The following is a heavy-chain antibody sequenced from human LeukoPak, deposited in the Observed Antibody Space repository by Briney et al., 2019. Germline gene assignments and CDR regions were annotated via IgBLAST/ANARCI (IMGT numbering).Heavy chain of an antibody. J-gene: IGHJ4*02. V-gene: IGHV1-8*03. CDR2: MNPNSGNT. Sequence: GASVKVSCKASGYTFTSYDINWVRQATGQGLEWMGWMNPNSGNTGYAQKFQGRVTITRNTSISTAYMELSSLRSEDTAVYYCGRESQVGATLEGAFDYWGQGTLVTVSS. CDR1: GYTFTSYD. D-gene: IGHD1-26*01. CDR3: GRESQVGATLEGAFDY.